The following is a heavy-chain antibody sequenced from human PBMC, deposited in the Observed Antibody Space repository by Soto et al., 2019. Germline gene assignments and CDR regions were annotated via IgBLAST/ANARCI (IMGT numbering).Heavy chain of an antibody. Sequence: LRLSCAASGFTFSSYSMNWVRQAPGKGLEWVSSISSSSSYIYYADSVKGRFTISRDNAKNSLYLQMNSLRAEDTAVYYCARDLDGTYYDILTGYWKFDPWGQGTLVTVSS. CDR3: ARDLDGTYYDILTGYWKFDP. J-gene: IGHJ5*02. D-gene: IGHD3-9*01. V-gene: IGHV3-21*01. CDR2: ISSSSSYI. CDR1: GFTFSSYS.